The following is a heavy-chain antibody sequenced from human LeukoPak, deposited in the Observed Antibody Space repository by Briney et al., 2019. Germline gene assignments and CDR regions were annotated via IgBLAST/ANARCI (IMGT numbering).Heavy chain of an antibody. V-gene: IGHV3-15*01. D-gene: IGHD2-21*02. CDR3: ATDGLAYCGGDCYCGFDY. J-gene: IGHJ4*02. CDR1: GFTFSNAW. CDR2: IKSKTDGGTT. Sequence: GGSLRLSCAASGFTFSNAWMSWVRQAPGKGLEWVGRIKSKTDGGTTDYAAPVKGRFTISRDDSKNTLYLQMNSLKTEDTAVYYCATDGLAYCGGDCYCGFDYWGQGTLVTVSS.